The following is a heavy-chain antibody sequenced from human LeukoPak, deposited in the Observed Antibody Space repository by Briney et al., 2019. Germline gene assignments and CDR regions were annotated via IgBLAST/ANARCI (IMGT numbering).Heavy chain of an antibody. CDR3: ARPPVTTYAFDI. Sequence: GGSLRLSCAASGFTVSSNYMSWVRQAPGKGLEWVSVIYSGGSTYYADSVKGRFTISRDNSKNTLYLQMNSLRAEDTAVYYCARPPVTTYAFDIWGQGTMVTVSS. D-gene: IGHD4-17*01. CDR1: GFTVSSNY. J-gene: IGHJ3*02. V-gene: IGHV3-53*01. CDR2: IYSGGST.